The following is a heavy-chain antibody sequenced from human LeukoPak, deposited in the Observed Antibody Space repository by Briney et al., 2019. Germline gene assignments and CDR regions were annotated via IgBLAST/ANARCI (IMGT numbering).Heavy chain of an antibody. CDR3: AKGSSSSRPYYFDY. J-gene: IGHJ4*02. Sequence: PGGPLSLFCAASGFPFRNYAMRWVRQPPGKGLDWVSAITNSGADTYHADSVKGRFTISRDNSKNTLYLQMNSLRVDDTALYYCAKGSSSSRPYYFDYWGQGALVTVSS. CDR2: ITNSGADT. V-gene: IGHV3-23*01. CDR1: GFPFRNYA. D-gene: IGHD6-6*01.